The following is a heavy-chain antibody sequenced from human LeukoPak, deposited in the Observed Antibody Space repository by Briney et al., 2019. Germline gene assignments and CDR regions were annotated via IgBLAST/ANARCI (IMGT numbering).Heavy chain of an antibody. V-gene: IGHV1-18*01. CDR1: GYTFTSYD. D-gene: IGHD3-22*01. CDR2: MNPNSGNT. J-gene: IGHJ4*02. Sequence: ASVTVSCKASGYTFTSYDINWVRQATGQGLEWMGWMNPNSGNTNYAQKLQGRVTMTTDTSTSTAYMELRSLRSDDTAVYYCARTNVYYYDSSDYYPYFDYWGQGTLVTVSS. CDR3: ARTNVYYYDSSDYYPYFDY.